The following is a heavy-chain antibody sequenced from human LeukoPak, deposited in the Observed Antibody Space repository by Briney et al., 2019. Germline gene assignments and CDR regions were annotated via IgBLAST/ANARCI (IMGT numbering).Heavy chain of an antibody. CDR2: IRHDGRET. J-gene: IGHJ4*02. D-gene: IGHD3-10*01. V-gene: IGHV3-7*01. CDR1: RFTFNRYW. Sequence: PGGSLRLSCAASRFTFNRYWMNWVRQAPGEGLEWVANIRHDGRETYYADSVKDRFTISRDNAKNSLYLQMNSLRAEDTAVYYCARTYYGSGSYYFDYWGQGTLVTVSS. CDR3: ARTYYGSGSYYFDY.